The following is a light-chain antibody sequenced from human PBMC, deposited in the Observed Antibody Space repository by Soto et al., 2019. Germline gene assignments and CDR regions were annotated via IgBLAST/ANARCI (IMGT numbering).Light chain of an antibody. CDR2: SAS. J-gene: IGKJ2*01. V-gene: IGKV3-15*01. CDR1: QSISTE. Sequence: EIAMTQSPATLSVSPGERATLSCRASQSISTELAWYQQIPGQPPRLLIYSASTRATVVPARFTGSGSGSEFTLTISGLQCEDFAIYYCQQGNNWPLTFSPGTRLQI. CDR3: QQGNNWPLT.